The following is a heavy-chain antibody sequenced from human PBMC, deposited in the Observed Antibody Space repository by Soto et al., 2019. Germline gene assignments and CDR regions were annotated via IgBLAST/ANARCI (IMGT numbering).Heavy chain of an antibody. D-gene: IGHD1-26*01. Sequence: QVQLVQSGAEVKKPGSSVKVSCKASGGTFSSYAISWVRQAPGQGLEWMGGIIPIFGTANYAQKFQGRVTITADESTSTAYMELSSLRSEDTAVYYCASCVESGSYRGKYYFDYWGQGTLVTVSS. CDR1: GGTFSSYA. V-gene: IGHV1-69*01. CDR2: IIPIFGTA. CDR3: ASCVESGSYRGKYYFDY. J-gene: IGHJ4*02.